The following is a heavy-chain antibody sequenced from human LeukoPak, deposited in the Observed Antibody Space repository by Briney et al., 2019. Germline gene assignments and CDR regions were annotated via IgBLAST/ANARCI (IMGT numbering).Heavy chain of an antibody. CDR2: IKLDGSEK. J-gene: IGHJ6*02. Sequence: GGSLRLSCVASGFTFGKYWMSWVRQAPGKGLEWVANIKLDGSEKNYVDSVKGRFTISRDNTKNSLYLQMNSLRAEDTALYHCARNNGMDVWGQGTTVIVSS. CDR1: GFTFGKYW. CDR3: ARNNGMDV. V-gene: IGHV3-7*03.